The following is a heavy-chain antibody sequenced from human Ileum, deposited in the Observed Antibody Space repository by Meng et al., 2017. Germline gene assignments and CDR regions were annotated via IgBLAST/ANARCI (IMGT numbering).Heavy chain of an antibody. Sequence: QVQLQESGPGLVKPSGTLPLTCAVSGGSISISNWWTWVRQPPGKGLEGIGEIYHTGGTNYNPSLKRRVTISVDKSKNQFSLEVTSVTAADTAVYYCARVRCASVSCYGDSYFDYWGQGILVTVSS. CDR1: GGSISISNW. D-gene: IGHD2-15*01. CDR3: ARVRCASVSCYGDSYFDY. V-gene: IGHV4-4*02. J-gene: IGHJ4*02. CDR2: IYHTGGT.